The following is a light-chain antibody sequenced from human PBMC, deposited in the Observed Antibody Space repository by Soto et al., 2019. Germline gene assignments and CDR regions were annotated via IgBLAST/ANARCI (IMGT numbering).Light chain of an antibody. Sequence: EIVLTQSPGTLSLSPGERATLSCRASQSVSSIYLAWYQQKPGQAPRLLIYRASSRATGIPDRFSGSGSGTDFTLTISSLEPEDFAVYYCQQRSNWPGLTFGGGTKVEIK. CDR1: QSVSSIY. J-gene: IGKJ4*01. CDR3: QQRSNWPGLT. CDR2: RAS. V-gene: IGKV3D-20*02.